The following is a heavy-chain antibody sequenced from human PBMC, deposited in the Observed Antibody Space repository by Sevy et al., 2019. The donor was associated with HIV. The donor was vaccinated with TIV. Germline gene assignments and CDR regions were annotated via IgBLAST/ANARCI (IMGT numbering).Heavy chain of an antibody. D-gene: IGHD2-15*01. CDR2: ISSGGHTI. CDR3: ARDGGYSDYGMDV. Sequence: GGYLRLYCAASGFTFSSYNMNWVRQAPGKGLACISFISSGGHTIYYADSVKGRFTISIDSAKNSVYLQMNSLRVEDTAVYYCARDGGYSDYGMDVWGQGTTVTVSS. V-gene: IGHV3-48*01. CDR1: GFTFSSYN. J-gene: IGHJ6*02.